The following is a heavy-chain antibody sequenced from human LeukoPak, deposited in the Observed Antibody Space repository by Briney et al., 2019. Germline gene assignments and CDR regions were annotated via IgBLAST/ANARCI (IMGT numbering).Heavy chain of an antibody. CDR3: ARANYGSGSNYYYGLDV. CDR1: GFTFSIYG. CDR2: IWFDGSNK. V-gene: IGHV3-33*01. Sequence: PGRSLRLSCGASGFTFSIYGMHWVRQAPGKGPEWVAVIWFDGSNKYYADSVKGRFTISRDNSKNTLYLQINSLRAEDTAVYYCARANYGSGSNYYYGLDVWGQGTRSPSP. J-gene: IGHJ6*02. D-gene: IGHD3-10*01.